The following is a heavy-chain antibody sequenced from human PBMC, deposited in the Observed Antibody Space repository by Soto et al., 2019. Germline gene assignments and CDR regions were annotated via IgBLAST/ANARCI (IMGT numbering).Heavy chain of an antibody. D-gene: IGHD3-16*01. Sequence: VQLVESGGGLVKPGGSLRLSCTGSGFTFSSYAMHWVRLAPGKGLEWVAVVSYDGSIENYADSVRGRFTISRDNSKNTVFLQMNSLRVEDTAVYYCAKDLYYYDFSLDDSWGQGTLVTVSS. V-gene: IGHV3-30*04. J-gene: IGHJ5*02. CDR1: GFTFSSYA. CDR3: AKDLYYYDFSLDDS. CDR2: VSYDGSIE.